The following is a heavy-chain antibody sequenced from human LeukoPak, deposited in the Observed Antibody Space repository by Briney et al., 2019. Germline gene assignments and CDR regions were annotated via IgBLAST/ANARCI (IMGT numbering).Heavy chain of an antibody. V-gene: IGHV3-23*01. CDR1: GFTFSSYA. J-gene: IGHJ4*02. D-gene: IGHD3-22*01. CDR3: AKAGSSGHRYYFDY. CDR2: ISSSGGLA. Sequence: PGGSLRLSCGASGFTFSSYAMSWVRQAPGKGLEWVSAISSSGGLAYYADSVRGRFTMSRDNSENTLFLQMNSLRADDTALYYCAKAGSSGHRYYFDYGGQGILVTVSS.